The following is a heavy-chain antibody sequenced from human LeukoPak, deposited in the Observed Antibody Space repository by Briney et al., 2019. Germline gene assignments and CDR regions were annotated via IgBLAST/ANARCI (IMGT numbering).Heavy chain of an antibody. V-gene: IGHV3-7*05. Sequence: GGSLRLSCAASGFTFSSYWMGWVRQAPGKGLEWVANIKQDGSEEVYVDSVKGRFTISRDNAKNSLFLQMNTLRAEDTADYYCARDPYSSTWSYGMDVWGQGTTVTVSS. J-gene: IGHJ6*02. CDR1: GFTFSSYW. CDR2: IKQDGSEE. CDR3: ARDPYSSTWSYGMDV. D-gene: IGHD6-6*01.